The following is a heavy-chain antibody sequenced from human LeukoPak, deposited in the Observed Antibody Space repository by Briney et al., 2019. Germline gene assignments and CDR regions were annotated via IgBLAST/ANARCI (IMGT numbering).Heavy chain of an antibody. CDR2: FDPEKGET. CDR1: GYTPTELA. CDR3: ATPLGPLGLIPYYFDY. D-gene: IGHD2-21*01. Sequence: ASVKVSCKVSGYTPTELAMHWVRQAPGKGLEWIGGFDPEKGETIYTQQLQGRLTMTEDTSTDTAYMELSSLTSEDTAVYYCATPLGPLGLIPYYFDYWGQGTLVTVSS. J-gene: IGHJ4*02. V-gene: IGHV1-24*01.